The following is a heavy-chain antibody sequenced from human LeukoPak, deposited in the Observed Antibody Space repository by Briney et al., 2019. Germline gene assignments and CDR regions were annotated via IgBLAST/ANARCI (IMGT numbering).Heavy chain of an antibody. CDR2: ISSSGSNI. J-gene: IGHJ3*02. D-gene: IGHD2-2*01. V-gene: IGHV3-48*03. Sequence: GGSLRLSCAASGFTFSSYEMNWVRQAPGKGLEWVSYISSSGSNIKYADSVKGRFTISRGNAKNSVYLQMNSLRAEDTAVYYCARDIKGQYQDAFDIWGQGTMVTVSS. CDR1: GFTFSSYE. CDR3: ARDIKGQYQDAFDI.